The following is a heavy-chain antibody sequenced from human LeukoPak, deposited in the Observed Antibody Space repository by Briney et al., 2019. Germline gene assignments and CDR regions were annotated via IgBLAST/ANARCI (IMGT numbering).Heavy chain of an antibody. CDR1: GYTFTSYG. V-gene: IGHV1-18*01. J-gene: IGHJ4*02. Sequence: GASVKVSCKASGYTFTSYGISWVRQAPGQGLEWMGWISAYNGNTNYAQKLQGRVTMTTDTSTSTAYMELRSLRSDDTAVYYCARDFDYYDSSGYPTDWGQGTLVTVSS. CDR3: ARDFDYYDSSGYPTD. D-gene: IGHD3-22*01. CDR2: ISAYNGNT.